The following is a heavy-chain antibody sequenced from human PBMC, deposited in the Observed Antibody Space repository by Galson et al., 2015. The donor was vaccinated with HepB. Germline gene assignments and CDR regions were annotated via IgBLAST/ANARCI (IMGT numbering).Heavy chain of an antibody. Sequence: SLRLSCAASGFTFSSYWMSWVRQAPGKGLEWVANIKQDGSENYYVDSVRGRFTISRDNAKNSLYLQMNSLRAEDTAVYYCARDPLYTSGWLFDYWGQGTLVTVSS. CDR2: IKQDGSEN. D-gene: IGHD6-19*01. CDR3: ARDPLYTSGWLFDY. V-gene: IGHV3-7*03. CDR1: GFTFSSYW. J-gene: IGHJ4*02.